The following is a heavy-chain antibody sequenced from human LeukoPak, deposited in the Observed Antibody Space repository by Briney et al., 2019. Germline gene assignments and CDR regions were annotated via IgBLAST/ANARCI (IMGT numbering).Heavy chain of an antibody. D-gene: IGHD1-26*01. CDR3: ARSVGARVGPDY. Sequence: GASVKVSCKASGGTFSSYAISWVRQAPGQGLEWMGRIIPILGIANYAQKFQGRVTITADKSTSTAYMELSSLRSEDTAVYYCARSVGARVGPDYWGQGTLVTVSS. V-gene: IGHV1-69*04. CDR2: IIPILGIA. J-gene: IGHJ4*02. CDR1: GGTFSSYA.